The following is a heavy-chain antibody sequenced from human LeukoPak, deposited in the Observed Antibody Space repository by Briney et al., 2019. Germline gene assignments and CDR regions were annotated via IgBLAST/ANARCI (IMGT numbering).Heavy chain of an antibody. CDR2: ISGSDGST. CDR1: GFTFSSYA. D-gene: IGHD3-3*01. V-gene: IGHV3-23*01. CDR3: AKGSLYDFWSGYSYYFDY. Sequence: GGSLRLSCAASGFTFSSYAMNWVRQAPGKGLEWVSGISGSDGSTYHADSVKGRFTISRDNSKNTLYLQMDSLRAEDTAVYYCAKGSLYDFWSGYSYYFDYWGQGTLVTVSS. J-gene: IGHJ4*02.